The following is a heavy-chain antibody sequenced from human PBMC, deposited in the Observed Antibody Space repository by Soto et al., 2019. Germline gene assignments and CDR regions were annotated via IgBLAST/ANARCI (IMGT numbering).Heavy chain of an antibody. CDR2: ISYDGNSK. V-gene: IGHV3-30-3*01. J-gene: IGHJ4*02. Sequence: GGSLRLSCAASGFIFSNYVMHWVRQAPGKGLEWVAVISYDGNSKHYADSVKGRFTISRDNSKSTLYVQMNSPRAEDTAVYYCARSYCGDDCALDHWGQGALVTVSS. CDR3: ARSYCGDDCALDH. CDR1: GFIFSNYV. D-gene: IGHD2-21*02.